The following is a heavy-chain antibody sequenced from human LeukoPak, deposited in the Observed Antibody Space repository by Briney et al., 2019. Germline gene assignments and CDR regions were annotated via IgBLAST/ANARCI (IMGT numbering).Heavy chain of an antibody. CDR2: ISGSGGST. D-gene: IGHD2-21*02. J-gene: IGHJ3*02. CDR1: GFTFSSYA. CDR3: AKGVVVVTAIRYDAFDI. Sequence: GGSLRLSCAASGFTFSSYAMSWVRQAPGKGLEWVSAISGSGGSTYYADSVKGRFTISRDNSKNTLYLQMNSLRAEDTAVHYCAKGVVVVTAIRYDAFDIWGQGTMVTVSS. V-gene: IGHV3-23*01.